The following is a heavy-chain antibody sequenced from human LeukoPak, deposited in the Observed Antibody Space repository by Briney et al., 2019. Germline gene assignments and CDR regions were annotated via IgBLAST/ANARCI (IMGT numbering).Heavy chain of an antibody. Sequence: SETLSLTCTVSGGSISSSSYYWGWIRQPPGKGLGWIGSIYYSGSTYYNPSLKSRVTISVDTSKNQFSLKLSSVTAADTAVYYCARVRQYYDSSGPFDFWGQGTLVTVSS. V-gene: IGHV4-39*07. D-gene: IGHD3-22*01. CDR1: GGSISSSSYY. J-gene: IGHJ4*02. CDR2: IYYSGST. CDR3: ARVRQYYDSSGPFDF.